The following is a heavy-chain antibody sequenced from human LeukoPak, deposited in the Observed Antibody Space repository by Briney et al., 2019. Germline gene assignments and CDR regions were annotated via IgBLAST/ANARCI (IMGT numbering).Heavy chain of an antibody. Sequence: ASVKVSCKASGYTFTGYYMHWFRQAPGQGLERMGWINPNDGGTNYAQKFQGRVTMTRDTSISTAYMELSSLRSDDTAMYYCARDQGISSYDAFDIWGQGTMVTVSS. CDR3: ARDQGISSYDAFDI. CDR1: GYTFTGYY. J-gene: IGHJ3*02. D-gene: IGHD6-13*01. CDR2: INPNDGGT. V-gene: IGHV1-2*02.